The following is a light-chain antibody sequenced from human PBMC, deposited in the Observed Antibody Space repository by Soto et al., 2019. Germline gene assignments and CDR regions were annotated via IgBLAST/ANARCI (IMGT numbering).Light chain of an antibody. CDR1: SSDIGTYNY. CDR3: NSYTSSTTLV. Sequence: QSVLTQPASVSGSPGQSITISCTGTSSDIGTYNYVSWYQHHPGKAPKLMIYEVSNRPSGVSIRFSGSKSGNTASLTISGLQAEDEADYYCNSYTSSTTLVFGGGTKVTVL. V-gene: IGLV2-14*01. J-gene: IGLJ2*01. CDR2: EVS.